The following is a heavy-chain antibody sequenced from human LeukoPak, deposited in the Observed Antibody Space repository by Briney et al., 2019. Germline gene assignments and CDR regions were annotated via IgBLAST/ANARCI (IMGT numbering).Heavy chain of an antibody. J-gene: IGHJ4*02. D-gene: IGHD2-2*01. CDR1: GFTFSSYA. CDR2: ISGSGGST. Sequence: GGSLRLSCAASGFTFSSYAMSWVRQAPGKGLEWVSVISGSGGSTYYADSVKGRFTISRNNSKNTLYLQMNRLRAEDTAVYYCAKGNVVIVPACFDYWGQGTLVTVSS. CDR3: AKGNVVIVPACFDY. V-gene: IGHV3-23*01.